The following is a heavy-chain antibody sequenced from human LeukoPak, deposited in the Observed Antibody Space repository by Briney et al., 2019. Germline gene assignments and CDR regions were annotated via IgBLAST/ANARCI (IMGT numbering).Heavy chain of an antibody. CDR2: IYPGDSDT. J-gene: IGHJ4*02. D-gene: IGHD5-12*01. CDR1: GYSFTNYW. V-gene: IGHV5-51*01. Sequence: GESLKISCKGSGYSFTNYWIGWVLQMPGKGLEWMGIIYPGDSDTRYSPSFQGQVTISADKSIRNAYLQWSSLKASDTAMYYCARRTWMPYFDYWGQGTLVTVSS. CDR3: ARRTWMPYFDY.